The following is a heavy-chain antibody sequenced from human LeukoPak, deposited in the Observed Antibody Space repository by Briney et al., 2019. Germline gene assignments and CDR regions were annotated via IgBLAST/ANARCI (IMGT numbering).Heavy chain of an antibody. D-gene: IGHD6-19*01. J-gene: IGHJ4*02. CDR1: GYTFTGYY. CDR2: INPNSGGT. CDR3: ARDSHSSGWYLIGY. V-gene: IGHV1-2*06. Sequence: ASVKVSCKASGYTFTGYYMHWVRQAPGQGLEWMGRINPNSGGTNYAQKFQGRVTMARDTSISTAYMELSRLRSDDTAVYYCARDSHSSGWYLIGYWGQGTLVTVSS.